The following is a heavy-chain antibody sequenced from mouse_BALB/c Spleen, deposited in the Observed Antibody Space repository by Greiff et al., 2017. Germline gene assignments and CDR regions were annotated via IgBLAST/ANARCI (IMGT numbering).Heavy chain of an antibody. CDR3: ARSRIYAMDY. J-gene: IGHJ4*01. Sequence: EVKLVESGGGLVQPGGSRKLSCAASGFTFSSFGMHWVRQAPEKGLEWVAYISSGSSTIYYADTVKGRFTISRDNPKNTLFLQMTSLRSEDTAMYYCARSRIYAMDYWGQGTSVTVSS. V-gene: IGHV5-17*02. CDR2: ISSGSSTI. CDR1: GFTFSSFG.